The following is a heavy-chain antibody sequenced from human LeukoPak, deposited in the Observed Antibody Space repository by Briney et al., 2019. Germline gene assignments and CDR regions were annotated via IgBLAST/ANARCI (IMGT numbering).Heavy chain of an antibody. V-gene: IGHV4-59*08. Sequence: PSETLSLTCTVSGGSISSYYWSWIRQPPGKGLEWIGYIYYSGSTNYNPSLKSRVTISIDTSKNQFSLKLSSVTAADTAVYYCARGDSSSWSNYFDPWGQGTLVTVSS. CDR3: ARGDSSSWSNYFDP. CDR1: GGSISSYY. CDR2: IYYSGST. J-gene: IGHJ5*02. D-gene: IGHD6-13*01.